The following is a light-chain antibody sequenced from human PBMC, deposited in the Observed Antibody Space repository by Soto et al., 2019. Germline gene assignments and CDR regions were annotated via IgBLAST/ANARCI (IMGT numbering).Light chain of an antibody. J-gene: IGKJ2*01. V-gene: IGKV3-11*01. CDR1: QSVNSY. CDR2: DAS. Sequence: EIVLTQSPATLSLSPGERATLSCRASQSVNSYLAWYQHKPSQAPRLLIYDASNRATGVPARFSGSGSGTDFTLTISSLEPEDSAVYYCQQRSDWPTFGQGTKLEIK. CDR3: QQRSDWPT.